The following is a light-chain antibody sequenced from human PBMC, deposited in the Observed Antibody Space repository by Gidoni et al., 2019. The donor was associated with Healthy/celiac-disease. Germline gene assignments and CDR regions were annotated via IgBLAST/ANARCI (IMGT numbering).Light chain of an antibody. Sequence: QSVLTQPPSVSGVPGQRVTISCTGSSCNIGAGYDVHWYQQLPGPAPNLLIYGSTNRPFGVPDRFSGSKSGTSASLAITEVQAEDEADYYCKSYDTTLGGVFGGGTKLTVL. CDR3: KSYDTTLGGV. CDR2: GST. CDR1: SCNIGAGYD. V-gene: IGLV1-40*01. J-gene: IGLJ3*02.